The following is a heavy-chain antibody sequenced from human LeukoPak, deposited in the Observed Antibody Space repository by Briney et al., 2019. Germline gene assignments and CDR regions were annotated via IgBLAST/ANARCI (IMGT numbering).Heavy chain of an antibody. Sequence: PGGSLRLSCAASGFTVSSNYMSWVRQAPGKGLEWVSVIYSGGSTYYADSVKGRFTISRDNSKNALYLQMNSLRAEDTAVYYCARENYGDYVLGAFDIWGQGTMVTVSS. CDR3: ARENYGDYVLGAFDI. J-gene: IGHJ3*02. D-gene: IGHD4-17*01. CDR1: GFTVSSNY. CDR2: IYSGGST. V-gene: IGHV3-53*01.